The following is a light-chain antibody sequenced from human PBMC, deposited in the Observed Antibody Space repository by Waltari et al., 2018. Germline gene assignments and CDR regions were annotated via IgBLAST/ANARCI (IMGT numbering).Light chain of an antibody. J-gene: IGLJ2*01. CDR2: DVS. Sequence: QSALTQPRPVSGSPGQSVTISCPGTSSDVGGYNYVSWYQQHPGKAPKLMIYDVSKRPSGVPDRFSGSKSGNTASLTISGLQAEDEADYYCCSYAGSYGVVFGGGTKLTVL. CDR1: SSDVGGYNY. CDR3: CSYAGSYGVV. V-gene: IGLV2-11*01.